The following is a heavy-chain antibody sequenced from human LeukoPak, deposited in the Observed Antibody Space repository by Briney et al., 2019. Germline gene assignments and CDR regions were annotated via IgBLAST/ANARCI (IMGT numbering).Heavy chain of an antibody. V-gene: IGHV3-74*01. CDR3: ARGALCQYYLDYWG. CDR2: IKYDGSTS. Sequence: PGGSLRLSCEASGFTFTTYWIHWVRHGPGKGLVWVSLIKYDGSTSNYADSVKGRFTISRDNAKNTVYLQMNSLRVEDTAVYYCARGALCQYYLDYWGWGQGTLVTVSS. D-gene: IGHD4-17*01. J-gene: IGHJ4*02. CDR1: GFTFTTYW.